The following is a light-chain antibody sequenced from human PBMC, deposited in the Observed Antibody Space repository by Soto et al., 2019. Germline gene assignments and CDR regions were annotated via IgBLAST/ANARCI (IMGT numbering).Light chain of an antibody. Sequence: EIVLTQSPATQSLSPGDRDTLSCRASQSVGSYLGWYQQRPGQAPRLLIYDASNRATGIPARFSGSGSGTDLTLTIGSLAPEDFSVYCCHQRSYWPSTFRGAPKVGIK. CDR3: HQRSYWPST. V-gene: IGKV3-11*01. J-gene: IGKJ4*02. CDR1: QSVGSY. CDR2: DAS.